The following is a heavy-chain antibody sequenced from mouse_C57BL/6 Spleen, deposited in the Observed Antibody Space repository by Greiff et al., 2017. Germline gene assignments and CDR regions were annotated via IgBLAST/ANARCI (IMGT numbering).Heavy chain of an antibody. Sequence: EVKLMESGGGLVKPGGSLKLSCAASGFTFSSYAMSWVRQTPEKRLEWVATISDGGSYTYYPDNVKGRFTISRDNAKNNLYLQMSHLKSEDTAMYYCARAPSLLRDAMDYWGQGTSVTVSS. D-gene: IGHD1-2*01. CDR3: ARAPSLLRDAMDY. J-gene: IGHJ4*01. CDR1: GFTFSSYA. CDR2: ISDGGSYT. V-gene: IGHV5-4*03.